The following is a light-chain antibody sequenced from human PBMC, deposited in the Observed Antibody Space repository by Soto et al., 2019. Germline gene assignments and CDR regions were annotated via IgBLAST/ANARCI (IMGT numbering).Light chain of an antibody. V-gene: IGLV1-47*02. CDR2: SNN. CDR1: SSNIGSNY. CDR3: AAWDDSRSAFYV. Sequence: QSVLTQPPSASGTPGQRVTISCSGSSSNIGSNYVYWYQQLPGTAPKLLIYSNNQRPSGVPDRFAGSKSGTSASLAISGLRSEDEDDYYCAAWDDSRSAFYVFGTGTQLTVL. J-gene: IGLJ1*01.